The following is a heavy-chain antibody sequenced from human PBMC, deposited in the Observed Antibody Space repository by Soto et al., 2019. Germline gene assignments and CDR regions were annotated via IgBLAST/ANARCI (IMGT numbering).Heavy chain of an antibody. D-gene: IGHD3-10*01. CDR1: GFTFSSYG. J-gene: IGHJ4*02. V-gene: IGHV3-30*18. CDR2: ISYDGSNK. CDR3: AKDSDLLLWFGELLSGPFDY. Sequence: QVQLVESGGGVVQPGRSLRLSCAASGFTFSSYGMHLVRQAPGKGLEWVAVISYDGSNKYYADSVKGRFTISRDNSKNTLYLQMNSLRAEDTAVYYCAKDSDLLLWFGELLSGPFDYWGQGTLVTVSS.